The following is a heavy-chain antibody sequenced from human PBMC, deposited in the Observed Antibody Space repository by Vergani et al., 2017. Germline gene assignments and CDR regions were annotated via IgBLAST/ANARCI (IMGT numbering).Heavy chain of an antibody. V-gene: IGHV4-59*01. J-gene: IGHJ3*02. CDR1: GFTFSSYS. CDR3: ARNPYCGGDCYSDAFDI. D-gene: IGHD2-21*02. Sequence: VQLVESGGGLVKPGGSLRLSCAASGFTFSSYSMNWVRQPPGKGLEWIGYIYYSGSTNYNPSLKSRVTISVDTSKNQFSLKLSSVTAADTAVYYCARNPYCGGDCYSDAFDIWGKGTMVTVSS. CDR2: IYYSGST.